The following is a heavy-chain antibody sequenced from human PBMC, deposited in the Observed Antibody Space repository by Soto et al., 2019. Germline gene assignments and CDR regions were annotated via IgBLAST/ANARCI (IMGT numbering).Heavy chain of an antibody. J-gene: IGHJ4*02. CDR1: GGSFSGYY. D-gene: IGHD4-17*01. V-gene: IGHV4-34*01. CDR3: ARSYGDKTQGLDY. CDR2: INHSGST. Sequence: SETLSLTCAVYGGSFSGYYWSWIRQPPGKGLEWIGEINHSGSTNYNPSLKSRVTISVDTSKNQFSLKLSSVTAADTAVYYCARSYGDKTQGLDYWGQGTLVTVSS.